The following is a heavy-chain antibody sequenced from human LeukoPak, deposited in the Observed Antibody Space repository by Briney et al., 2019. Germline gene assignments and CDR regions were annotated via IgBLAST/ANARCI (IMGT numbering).Heavy chain of an antibody. V-gene: IGHV3-21*01. Sequence: GGSLRLSCAASGFTFSSYSMNWVRQAPGKGLEWVSSISSSSSYIYYADSVKGRFTISRDNDKNSLYLQMNSLRAEDTAVYYCARDGVAMIVATKYYFDYWGQGTLVTVSS. CDR2: ISSSSSYI. J-gene: IGHJ4*02. CDR1: GFTFSSYS. D-gene: IGHD5-12*01. CDR3: ARDGVAMIVATKYYFDY.